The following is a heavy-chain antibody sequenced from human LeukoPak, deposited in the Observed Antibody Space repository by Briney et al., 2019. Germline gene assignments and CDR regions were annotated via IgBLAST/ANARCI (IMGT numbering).Heavy chain of an antibody. Sequence: ASVKVSCKASGYTFTGYYMHWVRQAPGQGLEWMGWINPNSGGTNYAQKFQGRVTMTRDTSISTAYMELSSLRSEDTAVYYCAREPPPRSYFDYWGQGTLVTVSS. V-gene: IGHV1-2*02. CDR3: AREPPPRSYFDY. CDR2: INPNSGGT. J-gene: IGHJ4*02. CDR1: GYTFTGYY.